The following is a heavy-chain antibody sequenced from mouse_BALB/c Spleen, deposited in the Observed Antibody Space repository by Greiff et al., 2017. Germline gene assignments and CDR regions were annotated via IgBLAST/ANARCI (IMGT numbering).Heavy chain of an antibody. V-gene: IGHV14-3*02. Sequence: VQLKESGAELVKPGASVKLSCTASGFNIKDTYMHWVKQRPEQGLEWIGRIDPANGNTKYDPKFQGKATITADTSSNTAYLQLSSLTSEDTAVYYCARSGGATTYAMDYWGQGTSVTVSS. CDR3: ARSGGATTYAMDY. CDR1: GFNIKDTY. D-gene: IGHD3-1*01. CDR2: IDPANGNT. J-gene: IGHJ4*01.